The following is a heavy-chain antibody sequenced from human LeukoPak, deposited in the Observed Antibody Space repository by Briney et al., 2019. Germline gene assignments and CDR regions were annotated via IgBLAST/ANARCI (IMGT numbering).Heavy chain of an antibody. Sequence: PGGSLRLSCAASGFTVSTSYMSWVRQAPGKRLEWVSIIYSGGSTVYADSVKGRFTLSRDTSRNTLYLQMNNLRAEDTAVYYCARGPTVTAAGHWGQGTLVTVSS. CDR3: ARGPTVTAAGH. CDR2: IYSGGST. CDR1: GFTVSTSY. V-gene: IGHV3-53*01. D-gene: IGHD6-13*01. J-gene: IGHJ1*01.